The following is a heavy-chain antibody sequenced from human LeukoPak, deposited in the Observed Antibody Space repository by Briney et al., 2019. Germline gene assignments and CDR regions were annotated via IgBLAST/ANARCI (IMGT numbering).Heavy chain of an antibody. CDR3: ARDPTGVTSNWYFDL. V-gene: IGHV1-18*01. CDR2: ISAYNGNT. CDR1: GYTFTSYG. Sequence: GASVKVSCKASGYTFTSYGISWVRQAPGQGLEWMGWISAYNGNTNYAPKFQGRVTMTTDTSTSTAYIELRSLRSDDTAVYYCARDPTGVTSNWYFDLWGRGTLVTVSS. D-gene: IGHD1-14*01. J-gene: IGHJ2*01.